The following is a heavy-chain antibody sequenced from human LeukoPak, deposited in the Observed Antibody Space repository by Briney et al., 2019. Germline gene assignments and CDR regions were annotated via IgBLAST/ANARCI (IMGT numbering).Heavy chain of an antibody. CDR1: GGSISSSSYY. V-gene: IGHV4-39*01. CDR3: ARRRTRDYYDSSGYYPSFDY. J-gene: IGHJ4*02. Sequence: PSETLSLTCTVSGGSISSSSYYWGWIRQPPGKGLEWIGSIYYSGSTYYNPSLKSRVTISVDTSKNQFSLKLSSVTAADTAVYYCARRRTRDYYDSSGYYPSFDYWGQGTLVTVSS. D-gene: IGHD3-22*01. CDR2: IYYSGST.